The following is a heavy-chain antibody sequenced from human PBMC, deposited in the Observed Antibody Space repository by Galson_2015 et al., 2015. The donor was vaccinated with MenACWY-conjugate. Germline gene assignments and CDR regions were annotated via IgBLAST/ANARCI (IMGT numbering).Heavy chain of an antibody. CDR3: AFPNYDSSGYYHFDY. J-gene: IGHJ4*02. Sequence: SLRLSCAASGFTFSSHGMHWVRQIPGKGLEWVAAVSSDGRDEFYAGSVKGRFSISRDNSRNTVYLQMDSLRAEDTAIFYCAFPNYDSSGYYHFDYWGRGTLVTVSS. CDR1: GFTFSSHG. CDR2: VSSDGRDE. D-gene: IGHD3-22*01. V-gene: IGHV3-30*03.